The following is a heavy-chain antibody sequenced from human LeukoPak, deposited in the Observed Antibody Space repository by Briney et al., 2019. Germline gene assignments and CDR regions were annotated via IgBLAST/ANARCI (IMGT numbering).Heavy chain of an antibody. Sequence: PSETLSLTCAVYGGSFSGYYWSWIRQPPGKGLEWIGEINHSGSTNYNPSLKSRVTISVDTSKNQFSLKLSSVTAVDTAVYYCARGITGISYYFDYWGQGTLVTVSS. J-gene: IGHJ4*02. CDR3: ARGITGISYYFDY. V-gene: IGHV4-34*01. CDR1: GGSFSGYY. D-gene: IGHD1-20*01. CDR2: INHSGST.